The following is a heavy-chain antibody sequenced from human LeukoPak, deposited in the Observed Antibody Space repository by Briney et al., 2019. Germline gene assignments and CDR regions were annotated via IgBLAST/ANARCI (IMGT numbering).Heavy chain of an antibody. Sequence: GGSLRLSCAASRSTFDYYGFHWVRQAPGKGLEWVAFIRYDGNDKYYAKSVKGRFTISKDTSRNTLYLQMNTLRLEDTAVYYCAKDLMRDRWFGESWGQGTLVTVSS. CDR3: AKDLMRDRWFGES. D-gene: IGHD3-10*01. CDR2: IRYDGNDK. V-gene: IGHV3-30*02. CDR1: RSTFDYYG. J-gene: IGHJ5*02.